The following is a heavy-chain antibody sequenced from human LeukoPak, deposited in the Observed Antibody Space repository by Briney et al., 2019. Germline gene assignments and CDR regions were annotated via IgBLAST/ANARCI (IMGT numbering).Heavy chain of an antibody. J-gene: IGHJ4*02. Sequence: GESLKISCKGSGYSFTSYWIGWVRQMPGKGLEWMGIIYPGDSSTTYSPSFQGQVTISADKSISTAYLQWSSLKASDTAMYYCARSSSSGYLLADFDYWGQGTLDTVSS. CDR3: ARSSSSGYLLADFDY. V-gene: IGHV5-51*01. CDR1: GYSFTSYW. CDR2: IYPGDSST. D-gene: IGHD3-22*01.